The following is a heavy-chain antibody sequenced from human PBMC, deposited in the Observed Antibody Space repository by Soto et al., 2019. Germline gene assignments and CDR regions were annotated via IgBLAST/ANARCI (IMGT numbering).Heavy chain of an antibody. CDR2: ISYHGSNK. CDR3: AKCVWFGECYNWFDP. V-gene: IGHV3-30*18. J-gene: IGHJ5*02. CDR1: GFSFTNYA. D-gene: IGHD3-10*01. Sequence: GGSLRLSCAVSGFSFTNYAMHWVRQAPGKGLEWVAVISYHGSNKFYADSVKGRFTISRDNSKNTLYLQMNSLRAEDTAVYYCAKCVWFGECYNWFDPWGQGTLVTVSS.